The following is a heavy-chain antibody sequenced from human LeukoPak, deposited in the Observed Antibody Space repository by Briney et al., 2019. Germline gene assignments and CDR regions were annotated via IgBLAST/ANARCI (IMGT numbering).Heavy chain of an antibody. CDR3: ARDRVASGRFGEVAS. D-gene: IGHD3-10*01. J-gene: IGHJ5*02. V-gene: IGHV3-21*01. Sequence: PGGSLRLSCAASGFTFSTYSMNWVRQAPGKGLEWVSFISGGGSYIYYAESVKGRFTISRDNAKNSLYLQKNSLRAEDTAIYYCARDRVASGRFGEVASWGQGTLVTVSS. CDR2: ISGGGSYI. CDR1: GFTFSTYS.